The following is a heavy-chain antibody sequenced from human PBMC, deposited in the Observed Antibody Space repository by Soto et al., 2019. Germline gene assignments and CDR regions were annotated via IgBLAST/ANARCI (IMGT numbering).Heavy chain of an antibody. J-gene: IGHJ3*02. Sequence: PSVKVSCKASGYTFIRYSISWVRQAPGQGLEWMGWISAYNGNTSYAQKLQGRVTMTTDTSTSTAYMELRSLRSDDTAVYYCARRGNTVVTRDGFDIWGQGTIVPVSS. D-gene: IGHD2-21*02. CDR2: ISAYNGNT. V-gene: IGHV1-18*01. CDR3: ARRGNTVVTRDGFDI. CDR1: GYTFIRYS.